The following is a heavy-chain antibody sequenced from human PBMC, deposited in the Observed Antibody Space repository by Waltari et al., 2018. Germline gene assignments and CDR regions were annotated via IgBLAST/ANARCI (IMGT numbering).Heavy chain of an antibody. Sequence: QLQLQESGPGLVKASETLSLTCSVPGGSISGTSYYLGWIRQPPGKGLEWIGSFIYNANTYYNPSLKSRITISVDTSKNQFSLQLTSVTAADTAMYYCARPGRVGGGSLMGLDYWGQGTLVTVSS. V-gene: IGHV4-39*01. D-gene: IGHD2-15*01. CDR2: FIYNANT. CDR3: ARPGRVGGGSLMGLDY. J-gene: IGHJ4*02. CDR1: GGSISGTSYY.